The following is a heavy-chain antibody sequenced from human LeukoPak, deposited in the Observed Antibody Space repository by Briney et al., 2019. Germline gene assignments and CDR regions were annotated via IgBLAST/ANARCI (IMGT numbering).Heavy chain of an antibody. Sequence: ASVKVSCKASGYTFTGYYMHWVRQAPGQGLEWMGWINPNRGGTNYAQKFQGRVTMTRDTSISTAYMELSRLRSDDTAVYYCASSSTTNWARYWGQGTLVTVSS. CDR3: ASSSTTNWARY. D-gene: IGHD7-27*01. J-gene: IGHJ4*02. V-gene: IGHV1-2*02. CDR1: GYTFTGYY. CDR2: INPNRGGT.